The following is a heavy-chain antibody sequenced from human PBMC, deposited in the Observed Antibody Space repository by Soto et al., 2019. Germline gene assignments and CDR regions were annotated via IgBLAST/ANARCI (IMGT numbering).Heavy chain of an antibody. V-gene: IGHV1-69*13. CDR2: IIPIFGTA. Sequence: SVKVSCKASGGTFSSYAISWVRQAPGQGLEWMGGIIPIFGTANYAQKFQGRVTITADESTSTAYMELSSLRSEDTAVYYCARDDCISTSCSYYYYGMDVWGQGTTVTVSS. D-gene: IGHD2-2*01. J-gene: IGHJ6*02. CDR1: GGTFSSYA. CDR3: ARDDCISTSCSYYYYGMDV.